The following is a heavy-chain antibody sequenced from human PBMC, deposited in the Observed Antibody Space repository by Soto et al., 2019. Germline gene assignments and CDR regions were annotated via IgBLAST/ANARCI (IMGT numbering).Heavy chain of an antibody. V-gene: IGHV4-30-2*01. D-gene: IGHD1-7*01. Sequence: PSETLSLTCAVSGGSISSGGYSWSWIRQPPGKGLEWIGYIYHSGSTYYDPSLKSRVTISVDRSKNQFSLKLSSVTAAGTAVYYCARTESGTFDPWGQGTLVTVSS. CDR2: IYHSGST. CDR3: ARTESGTFDP. CDR1: GGSISSGGYS. J-gene: IGHJ5*02.